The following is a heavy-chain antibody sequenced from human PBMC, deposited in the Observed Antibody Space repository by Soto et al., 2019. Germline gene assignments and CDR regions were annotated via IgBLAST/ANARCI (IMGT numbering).Heavy chain of an antibody. V-gene: IGHV4-30-2*01. CDR3: ARGGDYYDSSGYYFPFDE. Sequence: SETLSLTCAVSGGSISSGGYSWSWIRQPPGKGLEWIGYIYHSGSTYYNPSLKSRVTISVDRSKNQFSLKLSSVTAADTAVYYCARGGDYYDSSGYYFPFDEWGQGTLVTISS. CDR1: GGSISSGGYS. CDR2: IYHSGST. J-gene: IGHJ4*02. D-gene: IGHD3-22*01.